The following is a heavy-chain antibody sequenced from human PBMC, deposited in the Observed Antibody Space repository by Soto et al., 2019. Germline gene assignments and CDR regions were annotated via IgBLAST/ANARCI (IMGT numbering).Heavy chain of an antibody. Sequence: GGSLRLSCAASGFTFSSYGMHWVRQAPGKGLEWVAVISYDGSNKYYADSVKGRFTISRDNSKNTLYLQMNSLRAEDTAVYYCAKDLYSGSYYVPDAFDIWGQGTMVTVSS. CDR3: AKDLYSGSYYVPDAFDI. CDR1: GFTFSSYG. V-gene: IGHV3-30*18. D-gene: IGHD1-26*01. CDR2: ISYDGSNK. J-gene: IGHJ3*02.